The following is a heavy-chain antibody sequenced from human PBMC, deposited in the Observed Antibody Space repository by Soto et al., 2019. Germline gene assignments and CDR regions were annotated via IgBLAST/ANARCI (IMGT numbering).Heavy chain of an antibody. CDR3: ARSVFP. CDR1: GGSFSGYY. J-gene: IGHJ5*02. Sequence: SETLSLTCAVYGGSFSGYYWSWIRQPPGKGLEWIGYIYHIGSTYYNPSLKSRVTISLDTSKNQFSLKLSSVTAADTAVYYCARSVFPWGQGTLVTVSS. V-gene: IGHV4-34*09. CDR2: IYHIGST.